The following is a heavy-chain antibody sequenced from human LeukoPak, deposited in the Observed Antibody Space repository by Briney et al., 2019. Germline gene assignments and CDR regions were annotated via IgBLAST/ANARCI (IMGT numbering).Heavy chain of an antibody. D-gene: IGHD3-22*01. Sequence: GGSLRLSCGASGFTFSSYSMHWVRQAPGKGLEWVSAISGSGGSTYYADSVKGRFTISRDNSKNTLYLQMNSLGAEDTAVYYCAKAGTMIVVDFGYWGQGTLVTVSS. CDR3: AKAGTMIVVDFGY. CDR1: GFTFSSYS. CDR2: ISGSGGST. J-gene: IGHJ4*02. V-gene: IGHV3-23*01.